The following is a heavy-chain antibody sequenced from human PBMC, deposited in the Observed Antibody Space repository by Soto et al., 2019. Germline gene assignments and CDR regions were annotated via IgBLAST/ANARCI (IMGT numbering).Heavy chain of an antibody. V-gene: IGHV3-30*18. Sequence: PGGALRLSCAASGFTFSSYGMHWVRQAPGKGLEWVAVISYDGSNKYYADSVKGRFTISRDNSKNKLYLKMISLRAEDTDVYYCEKDTWKPNSLSGSGWYGGDYWGQGT. CDR2: ISYDGSNK. CDR1: GFTFSSYG. CDR3: EKDTWKPNSLSGSGWYGGDY. J-gene: IGHJ4*02. D-gene: IGHD6-19*01.